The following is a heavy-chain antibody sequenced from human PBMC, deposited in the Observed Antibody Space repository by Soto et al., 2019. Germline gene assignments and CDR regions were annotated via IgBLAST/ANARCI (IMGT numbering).Heavy chain of an antibody. J-gene: IGHJ4*02. Sequence: ASVKVSCKSSGFSFISYAIQCVRRAPGQMLEWMGWINVSTGNTKYSQQFQGRVTITRDTSASTAYMELNGLTSDDTAIYYCAREHDDWSGYSFDFWGQGTLVTVSS. CDR1: GFSFISYA. CDR3: AREHDDWSGYSFDF. D-gene: IGHD3-3*01. V-gene: IGHV1-3*01. CDR2: INVSTGNT.